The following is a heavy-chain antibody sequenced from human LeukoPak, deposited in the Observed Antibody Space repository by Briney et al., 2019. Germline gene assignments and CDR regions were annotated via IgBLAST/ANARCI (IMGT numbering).Heavy chain of an antibody. CDR2: ISGSGGST. D-gene: IGHD3-10*01. J-gene: IGHJ6*02. CDR3: AKDLRYYYGSGSPCPYYYYYYGMDV. CDR1: GFTFSSYA. V-gene: IGHV3-23*01. Sequence: GGSLRLSCAASGFTFSSYAMSWVRQAPGKGLEWVSAISGSGGSTYYADSVKGRFTISRDNSKNTLYLQMNSLRAEDTAVYYCAKDLRYYYGSGSPCPYYYYYYGMDVWGQGTTVTVSS.